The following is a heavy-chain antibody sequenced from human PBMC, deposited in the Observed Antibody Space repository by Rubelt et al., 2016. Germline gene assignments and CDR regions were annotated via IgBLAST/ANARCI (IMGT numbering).Heavy chain of an antibody. Sequence: QVQLQQWGAGLLKPSETLSLTCPVYGGSFSGYYWSWIRQPQGKGLEWIGEINHSGSSQYKPSLKSRGTISVETSKNQFSLRLSFLTAADTAVYYCARHKPTTLAAVHFDYWGQGTLVAVSS. D-gene: IGHD2-15*01. CDR1: GGSFSGYY. V-gene: IGHV4-34*01. J-gene: IGHJ4*02. CDR2: INHSGSS. CDR3: ARHKPTTLAAVHFDY.